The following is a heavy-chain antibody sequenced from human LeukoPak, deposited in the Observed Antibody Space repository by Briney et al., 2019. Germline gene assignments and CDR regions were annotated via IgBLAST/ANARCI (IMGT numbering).Heavy chain of an antibody. J-gene: IGHJ5*02. CDR3: AKDRRPDPEGVLEDNWFDP. V-gene: IGHV3-33*06. CDR1: GFTFSSYG. Sequence: GGSLRLSCAASGFTFSSYGMHWVRQAPGKGLEWVAVIWYDGSNKYYADSVKGRFTISRDNSKNTLYLQMNSLRAEDTAVYYCAKDRRPDPEGVLEDNWFDPWGQGTLVTVSS. D-gene: IGHD1-1*01. CDR2: IWYDGSNK.